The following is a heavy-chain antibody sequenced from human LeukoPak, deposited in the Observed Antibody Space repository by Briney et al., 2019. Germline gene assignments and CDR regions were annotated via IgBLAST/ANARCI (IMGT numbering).Heavy chain of an antibody. J-gene: IGHJ4*02. V-gene: IGHV3-9*01. CDR1: GFTFDDCA. Sequence: GGSLRLSCAASGFTFDDCAMHWVRQAPGKGLEWASGISWNSGSIGYADSVKGRFTISRDNAKNSLYLQMNSLRAEDTALYYCAKASGQAGYCSSTSCHYTFDYWGQGTLVTVSS. CDR3: AKASGQAGYCSSTSCHYTFDY. CDR2: ISWNSGSI. D-gene: IGHD2-2*01.